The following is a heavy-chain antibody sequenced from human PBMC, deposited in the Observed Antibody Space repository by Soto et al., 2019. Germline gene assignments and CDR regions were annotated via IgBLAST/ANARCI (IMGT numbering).Heavy chain of an antibody. D-gene: IGHD3-10*01. CDR3: ARPVTITMVRGVDYYYGMDV. CDR1: GGTFSSYA. CDR2: IIPIFGTA. V-gene: IGHV1-69*13. Sequence: SVKVSCKASGGTFSSYAISWVRQAPGHGLEWMGGIIPIFGTANYAQKFQGRVTITADESTSTAYMELSSLRSEDTAVYYCARPVTITMVRGVDYYYGMDVWGQGTTVTVSS. J-gene: IGHJ6*02.